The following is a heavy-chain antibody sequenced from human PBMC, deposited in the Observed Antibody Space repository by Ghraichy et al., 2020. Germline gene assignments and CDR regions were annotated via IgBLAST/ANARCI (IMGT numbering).Heavy chain of an antibody. D-gene: IGHD3-22*01. CDR3: ARARRYYDIRGEIDY. CDR1: GGSISSYY. Sequence: SETLSLTCTVSGGSISSYYWSWIRQPPGKGLEWIGYIYYSGSTNYNPSLKSRVTISVDTSKNQFSLKLSSVTAADTAVYYCARARRYYDIRGEIDYWGQGTLVTVSS. CDR2: IYYSGST. J-gene: IGHJ4*02. V-gene: IGHV4-59*01.